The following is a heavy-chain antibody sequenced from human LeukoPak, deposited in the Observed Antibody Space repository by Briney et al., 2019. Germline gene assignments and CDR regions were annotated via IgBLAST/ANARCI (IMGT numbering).Heavy chain of an antibody. CDR2: ISGSGGGT. V-gene: IGHV3-23*01. CDR3: AKDSAVVPAAPYGMDV. Sequence: PGGSLRLSCAASAFTFSSYAMNWVRQAPGKGLERVSTISGSGGGTYYADSVKGRFTISRDNPKNTLYLQMNSLRAEDTAVYYCAKDSAVVPAAPYGMDVWGQGTTVTVSS. J-gene: IGHJ6*02. CDR1: AFTFSSYA. D-gene: IGHD2-2*01.